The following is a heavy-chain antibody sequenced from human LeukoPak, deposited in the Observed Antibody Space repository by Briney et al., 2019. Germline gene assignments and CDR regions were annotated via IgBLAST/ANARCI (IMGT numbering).Heavy chain of an antibody. CDR2: ISYDGSNK. CDR1: GFTFSSYG. Sequence: GGSLRLSCAASGFTFSSYGMHWVRQAPGKGLEWVAVISYDGSNKYYADSVKGRFTISRDNSKNTLYLQMNSLRAEDTAVYYCAKGRAIVGAPLLYWGQGPLVTVST. CDR3: AKGRAIVGAPLLY. D-gene: IGHD1-26*01. J-gene: IGHJ4*02. V-gene: IGHV3-30*18.